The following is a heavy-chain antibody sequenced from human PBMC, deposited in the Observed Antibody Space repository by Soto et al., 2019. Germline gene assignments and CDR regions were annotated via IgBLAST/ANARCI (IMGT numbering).Heavy chain of an antibody. Sequence: QLQLQESGPGLVKPSETLSLTCTVSGGSISSSSYYWGWIRQPPGKGLEWIGSIYYSGSTYYNPSLKSRVTIPVDTSKNQFSLKRSSVTAADTAVYYCARQWGGSGLYSYCGQGSLVTVSS. CDR2: IYYSGST. J-gene: IGHJ4*02. V-gene: IGHV4-39*01. CDR1: GGSISSSSYY. D-gene: IGHD3-10*01. CDR3: ARQWGGSGLYSY.